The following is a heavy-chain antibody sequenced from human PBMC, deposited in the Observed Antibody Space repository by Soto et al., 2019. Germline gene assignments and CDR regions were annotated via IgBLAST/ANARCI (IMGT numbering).Heavy chain of an antibody. CDR1: GYTFTSYG. CDR3: AMVDVYVTPSPQDV. J-gene: IGHJ6*02. Sequence: QVQLVQSGAEVTNPGASVKVSCTTFGYTFTSYGIGWARQAPGQGLEWMGWINTYNGNTNYAQNLQGRVTLTTDTSTSTAYMELRSLRSNDTAIYYCAMVDVYVTPSPQDVWGQGTTVTVSS. CDR2: INTYNGNT. D-gene: IGHD3-16*01. V-gene: IGHV1-18*01.